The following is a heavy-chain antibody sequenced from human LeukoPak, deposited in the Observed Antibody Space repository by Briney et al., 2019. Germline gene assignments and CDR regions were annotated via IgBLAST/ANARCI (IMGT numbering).Heavy chain of an antibody. Sequence: ASVKVSCKASGGTFSSYAISRVRQAPGQGLEWMGRIIPILGIANYAQKFQGRVTITADKSTSTAYMELSSLRSEDTAVYYCARDPGDYYYGMDVWGQGTTVTVSS. CDR3: ARDPGDYYYGMDV. V-gene: IGHV1-69*04. D-gene: IGHD4-17*01. J-gene: IGHJ6*02. CDR1: GGTFSSYA. CDR2: IIPILGIA.